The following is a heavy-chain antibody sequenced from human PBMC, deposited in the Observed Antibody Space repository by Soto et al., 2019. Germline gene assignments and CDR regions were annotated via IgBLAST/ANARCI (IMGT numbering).Heavy chain of an antibody. D-gene: IGHD3-3*01. Sequence: QVQLVESGGGVVQPGRSLRLSCAASGFTFSSYGMHWVRQAPGKGLEWVAVIWYDGSNKYYADSVKGRFTISRDNSKNTLYLQMNSLRAEDTAVYYCARGKEDDFWSAPWGMDVWGQGTTVTVSS. V-gene: IGHV3-33*01. CDR3: ARGKEDDFWSAPWGMDV. J-gene: IGHJ6*02. CDR1: GFTFSSYG. CDR2: IWYDGSNK.